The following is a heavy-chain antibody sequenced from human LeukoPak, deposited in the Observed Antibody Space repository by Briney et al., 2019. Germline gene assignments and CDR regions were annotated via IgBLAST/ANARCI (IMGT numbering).Heavy chain of an antibody. J-gene: IGHJ6*03. CDR3: ARTPAGPPYYYMDV. CDR1: GGSISSYY. V-gene: IGHV4-4*07. CDR2: IYTSGST. Sequence: PSGTLSLTCTVSGGSISSYYWSWIRQPAGKGLEWIGRIYTSGSTNYNPSLKSRVTMSVDTSKNQFSLNLSSVTAADTAVYYCARTPAGPPYYYMDVWGKGTTVSVSS.